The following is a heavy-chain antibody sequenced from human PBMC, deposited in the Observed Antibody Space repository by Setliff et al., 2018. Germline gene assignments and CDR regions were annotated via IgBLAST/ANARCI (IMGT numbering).Heavy chain of an antibody. CDR2: ISVYNGKT. Sequence: ASVKVSCKASGYTFTSYGFSWVRQAPGQGLEWMGWISVYNGKTKYAQKFQGRVTMTTDTSTRTAYMEVTSLRSDDTAVYYCARGDSSSWYPVTWGQGTLVTVSS. V-gene: IGHV1-18*01. CDR1: GYTFTSYG. J-gene: IGHJ5*02. CDR3: ARGDSSSWYPVT. D-gene: IGHD6-13*01.